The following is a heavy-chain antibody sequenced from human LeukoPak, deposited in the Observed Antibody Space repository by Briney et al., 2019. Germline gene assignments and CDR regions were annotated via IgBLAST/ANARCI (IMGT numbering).Heavy chain of an antibody. J-gene: IGHJ5*02. CDR3: ARLVAGSNWFDP. D-gene: IGHD6-19*01. V-gene: IGHV3-66*02. CDR1: GFTVSSNY. Sequence: PGGSLRLSCAASGFTVSSNYMSWVRQAPGKGLEWVSVIYSGGSTYYADSVKGRFTISRDNSKNTLYLRMNSLRAEDTAVYYCARLVAGSNWFDPWGQGTLVTVSS. CDR2: IYSGGST.